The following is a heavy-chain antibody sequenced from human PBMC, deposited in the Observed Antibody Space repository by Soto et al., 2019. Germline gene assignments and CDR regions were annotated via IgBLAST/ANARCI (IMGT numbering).Heavy chain of an antibody. V-gene: IGHV4-4*07. J-gene: IGHJ6*02. CDR3: AREDRQRLPLSMMKHVRGDSGLDV. CDR2: IYTSGIT. CDR1: GGSIGNYF. Sequence: QVQLRESGPGLVKPSATLSLTCTVSGGSIGNYFWSWIRQPAGKGLERIGHIYTSGITDYNPSLRGRVTTPVEPAKHQFSLRLRSGTDADTAVSFCAREDRQRLPLSMMKHVRGDSGLDVWGRGTTVTVS. D-gene: IGHD6-25*01.